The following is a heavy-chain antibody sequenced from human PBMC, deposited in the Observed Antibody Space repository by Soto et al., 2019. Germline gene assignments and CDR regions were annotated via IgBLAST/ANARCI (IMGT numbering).Heavy chain of an antibody. CDR2: IIPIFGTA. Sequence: ASVKVSCKASGVTFSRYAISWVRQAPGQGLEWMGGIIPIFGTANYAQKFQGRVTITADESTSTAYMELSSLRSEDTAVYYCASLPYDSSVYYGTPLWYFDYWGQGTLVTVSS. V-gene: IGHV1-69*13. D-gene: IGHD3-22*01. J-gene: IGHJ4*02. CDR3: ASLPYDSSVYYGTPLWYFDY. CDR1: GVTFSRYA.